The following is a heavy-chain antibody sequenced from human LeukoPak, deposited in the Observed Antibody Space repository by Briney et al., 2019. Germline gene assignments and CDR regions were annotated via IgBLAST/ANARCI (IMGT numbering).Heavy chain of an antibody. V-gene: IGHV4-59*01. CDR1: GGSISSYY. Sequence: SETLSLTCTVSGGSISSYYWSWIRQPPGKGQEWIGYIYYSGSTNYNPSLKSRVTISVDTSKNQFSLKLSSVTAADTAVYYCARDRDDNGMDVWGQGTTVTVSS. D-gene: IGHD3-9*01. J-gene: IGHJ6*02. CDR2: IYYSGST. CDR3: ARDRDDNGMDV.